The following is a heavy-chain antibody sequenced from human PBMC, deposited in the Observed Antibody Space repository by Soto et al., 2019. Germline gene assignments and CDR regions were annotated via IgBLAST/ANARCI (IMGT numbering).Heavy chain of an antibody. CDR1: GGTFSSYA. Sequence: ASVKVSCKASGGTFSSYAISWVRQAPGQGLEWMGGIIPIFGTANYAQKFQGRVTITADESTSTAYMELSSLRSEDTAVYYCARGSSRRSLRYFDWNPPDYYGMDVWGQGTTVTVSS. J-gene: IGHJ6*02. CDR3: ARGSSRRSLRYFDWNPPDYYGMDV. CDR2: IIPIFGTA. V-gene: IGHV1-69*13. D-gene: IGHD3-9*01.